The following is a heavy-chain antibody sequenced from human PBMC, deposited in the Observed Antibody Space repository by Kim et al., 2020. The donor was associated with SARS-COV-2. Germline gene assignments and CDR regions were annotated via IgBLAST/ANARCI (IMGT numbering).Heavy chain of an antibody. J-gene: IGHJ6*02. D-gene: IGHD4-17*01. V-gene: IGHV3-72*01. Sequence: GGSLRLSCAASGFTFSDHYMDWVRQAPGKGLEWVGRTRNKANSYTTEYAASVKGRFTISRDDSKNSLYLQMNSLKTEDTAVYYCARACTSGDYQSRYYYYYGMDVWGQGTTVTVSS. CDR2: TRNKANSYTT. CDR1: GFTFSDHY. CDR3: ARACTSGDYQSRYYYYYGMDV.